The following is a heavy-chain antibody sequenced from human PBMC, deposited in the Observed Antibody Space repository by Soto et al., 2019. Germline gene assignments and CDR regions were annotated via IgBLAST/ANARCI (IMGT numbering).Heavy chain of an antibody. CDR1: GDSVSFSGYS. CDR2: IHHSGST. CDR3: AIFVVSPTAIVGY. V-gene: IGHV4-34*01. D-gene: IGHD2-2*01. J-gene: IGHJ4*02. Sequence: QVQLQQWGPGLLKPSETLSLTCAVYGDSVSFSGYSWSWIRQPPGKGLEWVGEIHHSGSTNYNPSPKSTVIMSVDTSKKQFSLKLTSVTAADTAVYYCAIFVVSPTAIVGYRGQGTLGTVSS.